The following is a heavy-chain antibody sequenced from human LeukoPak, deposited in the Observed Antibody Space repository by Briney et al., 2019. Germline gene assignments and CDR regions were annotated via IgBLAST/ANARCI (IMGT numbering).Heavy chain of an antibody. CDR1: GFTFSSYW. J-gene: IGHJ4*02. CDR2: IKQDGSEK. V-gene: IGHV3-7*01. D-gene: IGHD5-12*01. CDR3: ARAGGYASSWTY. Sequence: GGSLRLSCAASGFTFSSYWMSWVRQAPGKGLEWVANIKQDGSEKNYVDSVKGRFTISRDNAKNSLDLQMNSLRAEDTAVYYCARAGGYASSWTYWGQGTLVTASS.